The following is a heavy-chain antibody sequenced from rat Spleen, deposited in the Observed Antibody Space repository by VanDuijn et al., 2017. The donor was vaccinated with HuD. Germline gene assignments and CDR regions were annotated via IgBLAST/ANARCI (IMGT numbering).Heavy chain of an antibody. Sequence: EVQLVESGGGLVQPGRSLKLSCAASGFTFSDYYMAWVRQAPKKGLEWVASISYEGSSTYYGDSVKGRFTISRDNAKSTLYLQMNSLRSEDTATYYCARRPSTGTRGYFDYWGQGVMVTVSS. CDR2: ISYEGSST. V-gene: IGHV5-22*01. CDR1: GFTFSDYY. CDR3: ARRPSTGTRGYFDY. J-gene: IGHJ2*01. D-gene: IGHD1-5*01.